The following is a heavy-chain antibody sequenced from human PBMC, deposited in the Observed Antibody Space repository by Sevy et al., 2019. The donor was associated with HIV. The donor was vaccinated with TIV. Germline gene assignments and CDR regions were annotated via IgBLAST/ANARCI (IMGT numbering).Heavy chain of an antibody. Sequence: ASVKVSCTSSGYTFIAHYLHWVRQAPGQGLEWMGWICPDSGDTKYTEKFQGRVTMTRDTSISTAYMELITLRSDDTAVYFCARVQRGGVPDYWGQGTLVTVSS. CDR2: ICPDSGDT. CDR1: GYTFIAHY. V-gene: IGHV1-2*02. CDR3: ARVQRGGVPDY. D-gene: IGHD3-10*01. J-gene: IGHJ4*02.